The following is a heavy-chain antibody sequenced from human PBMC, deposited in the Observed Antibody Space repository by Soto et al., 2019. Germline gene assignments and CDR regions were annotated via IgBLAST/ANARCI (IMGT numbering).Heavy chain of an antibody. D-gene: IGHD2-15*01. Sequence: SETLSLTCTVSGGSVSSGSYYWSWIRQPPGKGLEWIGYIYYSGSTNYNPSLKSRVTISVDTSKNQFSLKLSSVTAADTAVYYCARDLSRWTDRKSNFDIWGQGTMVTVSS. J-gene: IGHJ3*02. CDR2: IYYSGST. CDR1: GGSVSSGSYY. CDR3: ARDLSRWTDRKSNFDI. V-gene: IGHV4-61*01.